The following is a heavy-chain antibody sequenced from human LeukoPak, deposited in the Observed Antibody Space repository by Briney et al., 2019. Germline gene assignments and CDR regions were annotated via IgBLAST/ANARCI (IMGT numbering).Heavy chain of an antibody. CDR1: GFTFSSYE. Sequence: GGSLRLSCAASGFTFSSYEMNWVRQAPGKGLEWVSCISRSSTGIYYADSVRGRFTISRDNAKNSLYLQMHSVRDEDTAVYYCARAEGSKLDWGEGTLVTVSS. J-gene: IGHJ4*02. CDR3: ARAEGSKLD. V-gene: IGHV3-48*02. CDR2: ISRSSTGI.